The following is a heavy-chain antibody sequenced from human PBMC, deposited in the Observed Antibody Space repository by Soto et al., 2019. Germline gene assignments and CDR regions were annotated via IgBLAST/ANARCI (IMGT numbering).Heavy chain of an antibody. V-gene: IGHV2-5*02. J-gene: IGHJ4*02. CDR1: GFSLTTRPVG. Sequence: QITLKESGPALMKATQTLTLTCTFSGFSLTTRPVGLGCLRQSPGKALEWLAFVYWDDDNRYNPSLKSRLTITNDPSKSQVVLTMTNMDPVDTATYYGAHRRDYNGNWDGGYFDSWGPGTLVTVSS. CDR3: AHRRDYNGNWDGGYFDS. D-gene: IGHD1-1*01. CDR2: VYWDDDN.